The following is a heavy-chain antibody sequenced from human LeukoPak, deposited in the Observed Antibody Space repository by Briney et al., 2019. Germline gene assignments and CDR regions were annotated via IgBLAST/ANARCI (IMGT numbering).Heavy chain of an antibody. CDR2: ISTRSDYI. J-gene: IGHJ4*02. V-gene: IGHV3-21*01. Sequence: GGSLRLSCAASQFTFSDYTMNWVRRPPGKGLEWVSSISTRSDYIYYAESVKGRFTTSRDNAKNSLYLQMNSLRAEDTAVYYCARYVYGVVTSFDYWGQGTLVTVSS. D-gene: IGHD3-3*01. CDR1: QFTFSDYT. CDR3: ARYVYGVVTSFDY.